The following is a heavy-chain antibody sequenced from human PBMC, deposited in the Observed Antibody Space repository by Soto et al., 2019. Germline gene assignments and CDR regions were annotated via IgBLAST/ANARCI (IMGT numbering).Heavy chain of an antibody. CDR2: ISGSGGST. J-gene: IGHJ4*02. V-gene: IGHV3-23*01. Sequence: GSLRLSCAASGFTFSSYAMSWVRQAPGKGLEWVSAISGSGGSTYYADSVKGRFTISRDNSKNTLYLQMNSLRAEDTAVYYCAKEDPEYYDYVWGPLDYWGQGTLVTVSS. D-gene: IGHD3-16*01. CDR3: AKEDPEYYDYVWGPLDY. CDR1: GFTFSSYA.